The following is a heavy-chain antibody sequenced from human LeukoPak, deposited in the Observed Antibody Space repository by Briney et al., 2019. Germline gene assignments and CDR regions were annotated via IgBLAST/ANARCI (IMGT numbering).Heavy chain of an antibody. CDR3: AKVLTATSLFNVDY. V-gene: IGHV3-23*01. D-gene: IGHD4-17*01. Sequence: GGSLRLSCAASGFTFSSSAMSWVRQAPGKGLEWVSAISNNGGYTYYADSVQGRFTISRDNSKSTLCLQMNSLRAEDTAVYYCAKVLTATSLFNVDYWGQGTLVTVSS. J-gene: IGHJ4*02. CDR2: ISNNGGYT. CDR1: GFTFSSSA.